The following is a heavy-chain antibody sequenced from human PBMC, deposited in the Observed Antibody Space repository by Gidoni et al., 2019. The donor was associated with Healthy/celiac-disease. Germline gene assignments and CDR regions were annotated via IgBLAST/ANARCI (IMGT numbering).Heavy chain of an antibody. V-gene: IGHV3-66*01. CDR3: ARMRGNLDY. Sequence: EVQLVESGGGLVQPGGSLRLSCAASGLTVSSNYMIWVRQAPGKGLEWVSVIYSAGSTYYADSVKGRFTISRDNSKNTVYLQMNNLRAEDTAVYYCARMRGNLDYWGQGTLIIVSA. CDR1: GLTVSSNY. J-gene: IGHJ4*02. CDR2: IYSAGST.